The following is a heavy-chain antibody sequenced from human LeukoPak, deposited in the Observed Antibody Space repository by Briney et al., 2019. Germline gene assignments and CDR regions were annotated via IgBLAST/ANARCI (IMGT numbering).Heavy chain of an antibody. CDR2: IKSKTDGGAT. CDR1: AFSFTKAW. V-gene: IGHV3-15*01. CDR3: TTDGAYDF. D-gene: IGHD4-17*01. Sequence: GGSLRLSCAASAFSFTKAWMTWIRQAPGKGPEWIGRIKSKTDGGATDYAAPVKGRFTISRVDSKNTLYLQMNSLKTEDTAVYYCTTDGAYDFWGQGTMVTVSS. J-gene: IGHJ3*01.